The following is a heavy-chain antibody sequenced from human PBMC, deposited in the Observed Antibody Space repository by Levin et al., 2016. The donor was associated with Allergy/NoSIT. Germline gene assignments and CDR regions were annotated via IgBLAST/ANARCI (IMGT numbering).Heavy chain of an antibody. CDR3: ARGVGGARGFYNRNDY. V-gene: IGHV4-38-2*02. D-gene: IGHD3-9*01. CDR2: IYHGGST. Sequence: WIRQPPGKGLEWIGSIYHGGSTYYNPSLKSRVIISLDTSTNQVSLKLSSVTAADTAVYYCARGVGGARGFYNRNDYWGQGTLVTVSS. J-gene: IGHJ4*02.